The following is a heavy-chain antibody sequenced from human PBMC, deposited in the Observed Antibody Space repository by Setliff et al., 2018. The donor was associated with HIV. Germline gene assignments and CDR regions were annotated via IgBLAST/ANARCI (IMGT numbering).Heavy chain of an antibody. V-gene: IGHV4-39*01. CDR1: GGSVIISHYY. D-gene: IGHD3-3*01. CDR3: ARHYNFWSGYLGNYMDV. Sequence: SETLSLTCTVSGGSVIISHYYWAWIRQPPGKGLEWIGSISYSGSTYYNPSLKSRITISVDTSKNQFSLKLSSVTAADTAVYYCARHYNFWSGYLGNYMDVWGKGTTVTVSS. J-gene: IGHJ6*03. CDR2: ISYSGST.